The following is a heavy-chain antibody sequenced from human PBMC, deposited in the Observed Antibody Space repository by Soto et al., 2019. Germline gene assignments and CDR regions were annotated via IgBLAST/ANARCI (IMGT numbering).Heavy chain of an antibody. D-gene: IGHD1-1*01. CDR2: INPNSGGT. CDR3: ARGTARNWNGNQDYYYYMDV. J-gene: IGHJ6*03. Sequence: ASVKVSCKASGYTFTGYYMHWVRQAPGQGLEWMGWINPNSGGTNYAQKFQGWVTMTRDTSISTAYMELSRLRSDDTAVYYCARGTARNWNGNQDYYYYMDVWGKGTTVTVSS. V-gene: IGHV1-2*04. CDR1: GYTFTGYY.